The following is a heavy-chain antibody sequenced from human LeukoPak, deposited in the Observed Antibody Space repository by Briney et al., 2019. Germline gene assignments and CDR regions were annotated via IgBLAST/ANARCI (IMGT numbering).Heavy chain of an antibody. Sequence: GGSLRLSCAASGFTFTTNWMSWVRQTPGKGLEWVANIKEDGSKIYYVDSVRGRFTISRDNSKNTLYVQMNSLRTEDTAVYYCARDRGSGSYYIGGEFDYWGQGTLVTVSS. V-gene: IGHV3-7*01. CDR1: GFTFTTNW. D-gene: IGHD1-26*01. CDR2: IKEDGSKI. J-gene: IGHJ4*02. CDR3: ARDRGSGSYYIGGEFDY.